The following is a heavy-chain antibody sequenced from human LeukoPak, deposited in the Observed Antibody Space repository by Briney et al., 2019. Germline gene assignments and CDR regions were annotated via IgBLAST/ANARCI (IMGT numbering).Heavy chain of an antibody. J-gene: IGHJ4*02. CDR3: ARGSNYLGYFDY. D-gene: IGHD2-8*01. Sequence: SETLSLTCAVYGGSFSSYYWSWIRQPAGKGLEWIGRIYTSGSTNYNPSLKSRVTMSVDTSKNQFSLKLSSVTAADTAVYYCARGSNYLGYFDYWGQGTLVTVSS. CDR2: IYTSGST. V-gene: IGHV4-59*10. CDR1: GGSFSSYY.